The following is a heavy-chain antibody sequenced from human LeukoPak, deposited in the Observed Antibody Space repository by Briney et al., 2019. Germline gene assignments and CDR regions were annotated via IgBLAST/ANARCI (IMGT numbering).Heavy chain of an antibody. Sequence: SETLSLTCAVYGGSFSGYYWSWIRQPPGKGLEWIGEINHSGSTNYNPSLKSRVTISVDTSKNQFSLKLSSVTAADTAVYYCASGTWYYYDSSGYRFDYWGQGTLVTVSS. D-gene: IGHD3-22*01. V-gene: IGHV4-34*01. CDR1: GGSFSGYY. CDR3: ASGTWYYYDSSGYRFDY. J-gene: IGHJ4*02. CDR2: INHSGST.